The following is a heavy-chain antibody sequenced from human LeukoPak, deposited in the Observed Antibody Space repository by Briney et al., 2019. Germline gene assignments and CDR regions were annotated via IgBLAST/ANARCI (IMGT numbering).Heavy chain of an antibody. D-gene: IGHD6-13*01. CDR1: GFTFISYS. J-gene: IGHJ4*02. CDR2: ISSSSSYI. CDR3: ARERSSSWTYYFDY. V-gene: IGHV3-21*01. Sequence: GGSLRLSCAASGFTFISYSMNWVRQAPGKGLEWVSSISSSSSYIYYADSVKGRFTISRDNAKNSLYLHMNSLRAEDTAVYFCARERSSSWTYYFDYWGQGTLVTVSS.